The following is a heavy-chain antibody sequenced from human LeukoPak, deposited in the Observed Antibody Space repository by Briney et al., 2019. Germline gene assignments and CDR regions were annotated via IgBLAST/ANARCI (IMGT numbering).Heavy chain of an antibody. CDR3: AKGRKIQLWSNFDY. Sequence: QSGGSLRLSCAASGFTFDDYAMHWVRQAPGKGLEWVSGISWNSGSIGYADSVKGRLTISRDNAKNSLYLQMNSLRAEDTALYYCAKGRKIQLWSNFDYWGQGTLVTVSS. V-gene: IGHV3-9*01. CDR1: GFTFDDYA. CDR2: ISWNSGSI. J-gene: IGHJ4*02. D-gene: IGHD5-18*01.